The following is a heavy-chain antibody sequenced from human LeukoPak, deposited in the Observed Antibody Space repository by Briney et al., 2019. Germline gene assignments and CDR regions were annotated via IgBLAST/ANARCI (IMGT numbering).Heavy chain of an antibody. Sequence: ASVKVSCKASGYTFTSYYMHWVRQAPGQGLEWMGIINPSGGSTSYAQKLQGRVTMTTDTSTSTAYMELRSLRSDDTAVYYCARGRGNYYGSGTPLGYWGQGTLVTVSS. J-gene: IGHJ4*02. D-gene: IGHD3-10*01. CDR1: GYTFTSYY. V-gene: IGHV1-46*01. CDR2: INPSGGST. CDR3: ARGRGNYYGSGTPLGY.